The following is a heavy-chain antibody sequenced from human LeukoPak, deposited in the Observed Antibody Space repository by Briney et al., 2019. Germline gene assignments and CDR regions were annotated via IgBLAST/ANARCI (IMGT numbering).Heavy chain of an antibody. CDR3: TRRSSDDSSGYYVH. Sequence: GGSLRLTCAASGFTFSSYGMHWVRQAPGKGLEWVAVIWYDGSNKYYADSVKGRFTISRDDSKNTAYLQMNSLKTEDTAVYYCTRRSSDDSSGYYVHWGQGTLVTVSS. J-gene: IGHJ4*02. CDR2: IWYDGSNK. V-gene: IGHV3-33*01. D-gene: IGHD3-22*01. CDR1: GFTFSSYG.